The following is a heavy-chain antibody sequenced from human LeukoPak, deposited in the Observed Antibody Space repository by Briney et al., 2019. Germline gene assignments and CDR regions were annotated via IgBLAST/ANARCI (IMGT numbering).Heavy chain of an antibody. J-gene: IGHJ4*02. V-gene: IGHV3-66*01. CDR3: AKEAVAGTLDH. CDR2: IYSGGST. Sequence: GGSLRLSCAASGFTVDSIYMTWVRQAPGKGLEWVSVIYSGGSTYYADSVKGRFTISRDNSKNTLHLQMNSLRAEDTAVYYCAKEAVAGTLDHWGQGTLVTVSS. D-gene: IGHD6-19*01. CDR1: GFTVDSIY.